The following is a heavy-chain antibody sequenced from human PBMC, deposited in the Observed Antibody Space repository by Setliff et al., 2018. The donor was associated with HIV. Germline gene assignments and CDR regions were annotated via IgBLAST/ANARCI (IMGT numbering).Heavy chain of an antibody. CDR2: ISYSGST. Sequence: SENLSLTCTVSGGSISSYYWSWIRQPPGKGLEWIGYISYSGSTNNNPSLKSRVTISVATSKNQFSLTLNSVTTADTAVYYCARSRTSSGYYGVTGYGMDVWGQGTAVTVSS. CDR1: GGSISSYY. J-gene: IGHJ6*02. CDR3: ARSRTSSGYYGVTGYGMDV. V-gene: IGHV4-59*01. D-gene: IGHD3-22*01.